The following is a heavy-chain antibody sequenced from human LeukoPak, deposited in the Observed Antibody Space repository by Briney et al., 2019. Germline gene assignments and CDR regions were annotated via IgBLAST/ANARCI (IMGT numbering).Heavy chain of an antibody. V-gene: IGHV3-21*01. CDR2: ISSSSSYI. CDR3: ARGSSDY. Sequence: GGSLRLSCAASGFTFSSYSMNWVRQAPGKGLEWVSSISSSSSYIYYAGSVKGRFTISRDNAKNSLYLQMNGLRAEDTAVYYCARGSSDYWGQGTLVTVSS. J-gene: IGHJ4*02. D-gene: IGHD1-26*01. CDR1: GFTFSSYS.